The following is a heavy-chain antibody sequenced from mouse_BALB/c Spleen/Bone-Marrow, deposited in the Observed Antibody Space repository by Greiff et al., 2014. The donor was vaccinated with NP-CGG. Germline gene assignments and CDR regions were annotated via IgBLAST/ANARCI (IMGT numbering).Heavy chain of an antibody. J-gene: IGHJ3*01. CDR2: IDPANGNT. CDR1: GFNIKDTY. Sequence: EVQLVESGAELVKPGASVKLPCTASGFNIKDTYMHWVKQRPEQGLEWIGRIDPANGNTKYDPKFQGKATITTDTSSNTAYLQLRSLTSEDTAVYYCARYDYRYSWFAYWGQGTLVTVSA. CDR3: ARYDYRYSWFAY. V-gene: IGHV14-3*02. D-gene: IGHD2-14*01.